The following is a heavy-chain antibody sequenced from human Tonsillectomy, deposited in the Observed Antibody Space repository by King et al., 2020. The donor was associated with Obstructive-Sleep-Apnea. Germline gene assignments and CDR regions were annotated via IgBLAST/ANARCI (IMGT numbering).Heavy chain of an antibody. CDR2: ISYDGSNK. Sequence: VQLVESGGGVVQPGRSLRLSCAASGFTFSNYGMNWVRQAPGKGLEWVAVISYDGSNKYYADSVKGRFTVSRDNSKNTLYLQMNSLRTEDTAVYYCAKEMIAAAATGGMDVWGQGTTVTVSS. CDR1: GFTFSNYG. CDR3: AKEMIAAAATGGMDV. J-gene: IGHJ6*02. D-gene: IGHD6-13*01. V-gene: IGHV3-30*18.